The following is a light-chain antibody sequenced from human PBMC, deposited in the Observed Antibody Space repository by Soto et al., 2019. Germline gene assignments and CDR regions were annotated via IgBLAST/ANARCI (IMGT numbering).Light chain of an antibody. V-gene: IGKV3-20*01. CDR2: GAS. J-gene: IGKJ3*01. CDR3: QHYGGSFI. CDR1: QSVSSSY. Sequence: EIVLTQSPGTLSLSPGERATLSCRASQSVSSSYLAWYQQKPGQAPRLLIYGASSRATGIPDRFSGSGSGTDFTLTINRLEPEDFAVYYCQHYGGSFIFGPGTKVDIK.